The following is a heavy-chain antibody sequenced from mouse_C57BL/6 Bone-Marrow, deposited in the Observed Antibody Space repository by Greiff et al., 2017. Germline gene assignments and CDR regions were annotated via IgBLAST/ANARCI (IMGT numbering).Heavy chain of an antibody. Sequence: QVQLQQPGAELVKPGASVKLSCKASGYTFTSYWMHWVKQRPGQGLEWIGMIHPNSGSTNYNEKFKSKATLTVDKSSSTAYMQRSSLTSEDSAVYYCARDYGRSSGFAYWGQGALVTVSA. CDR1: GYTFTSYW. J-gene: IGHJ3*01. V-gene: IGHV1-64*01. CDR3: ARDYGRSSGFAY. D-gene: IGHD1-1*01. CDR2: IHPNSGST.